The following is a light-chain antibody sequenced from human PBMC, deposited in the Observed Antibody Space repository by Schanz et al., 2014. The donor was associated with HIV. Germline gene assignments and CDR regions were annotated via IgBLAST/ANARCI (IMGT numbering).Light chain of an antibody. CDR2: GAS. CDR3: QQYGNSPRT. V-gene: IGKV3-20*01. Sequence: EIVMTQSPAILSVSPGDTATLSCRASQRVSSNLAWYQHKPGQAPRLLISGASSRAAGIPDRFSGSGSGTDFTLTISRLEPEDFAVYYCQQYGNSPRTFGQGTKVEIK. J-gene: IGKJ1*01. CDR1: QRVSSN.